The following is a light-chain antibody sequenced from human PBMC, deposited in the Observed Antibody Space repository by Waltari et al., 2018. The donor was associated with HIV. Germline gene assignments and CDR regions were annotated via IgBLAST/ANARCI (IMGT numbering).Light chain of an antibody. J-gene: IGLJ2*01. CDR1: SSNIGSNY. CDR2: MNH. Sequence: QSVLTQPPSASGTPGQRVTISCSGSSSNIGSNYVYWYQQLPGTAPNLLLYMNHRRPSGPPDRFSGSKAGTAASPAIGVLRSEDDADYYCASWGNSLSLFFGGGTKLTVL. V-gene: IGLV1-47*01. CDR3: ASWGNSLSLF.